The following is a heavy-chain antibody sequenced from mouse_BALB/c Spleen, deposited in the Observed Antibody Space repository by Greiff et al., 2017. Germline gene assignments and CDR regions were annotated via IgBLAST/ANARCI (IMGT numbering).Heavy chain of an antibody. CDR3: ARRQLGLVYAMDY. J-gene: IGHJ4*01. Sequence: EVQRVESGGDLVKPGGSLKLSCAASGFTFSSYGMSWVRQTPDKRLEWVATISSGGSYTYYPDSVKGRFTISRDNAKNTLYLQMSSLKSEDTAMYYCARRQLGLVYAMDYWGQGTSVTVSS. CDR1: GFTFSSYG. CDR2: ISSGGSYT. D-gene: IGHD3-2*01. V-gene: IGHV5-6*01.